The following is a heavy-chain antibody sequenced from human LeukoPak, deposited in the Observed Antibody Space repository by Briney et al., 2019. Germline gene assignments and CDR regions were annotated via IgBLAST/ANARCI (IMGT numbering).Heavy chain of an antibody. J-gene: IGHJ3*02. D-gene: IGHD2-21*01. Sequence: SETLSLTCTVSGGSISSYYWSWIRQPPGKGLEWIGYIYYSGSTNYNPSLKSRVTISVDTSKNQFSLKLSSVTAADTAVYYCARLPTVALGAFDIWGQGTMVTVSS. CDR2: IYYSGST. CDR1: GGSISSYY. CDR3: ARLPTVALGAFDI. V-gene: IGHV4-59*08.